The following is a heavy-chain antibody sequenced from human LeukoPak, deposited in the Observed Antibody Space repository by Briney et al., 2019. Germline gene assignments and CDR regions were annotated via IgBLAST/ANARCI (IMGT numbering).Heavy chain of an antibody. Sequence: GGSLRLSCAASGFTFSSYSMDWVRQAPGKGLEWVSSISSSSSYIYYADSVKGRFTISRDNAKNSLYLQMNSLRAEDTAVYYCARDSNRDGDSYGLPPDFDYWGQGTLVTVSS. D-gene: IGHD5-18*01. CDR1: GFTFSSYS. V-gene: IGHV3-21*01. J-gene: IGHJ4*02. CDR2: ISSSSSYI. CDR3: ARDSNRDGDSYGLPPDFDY.